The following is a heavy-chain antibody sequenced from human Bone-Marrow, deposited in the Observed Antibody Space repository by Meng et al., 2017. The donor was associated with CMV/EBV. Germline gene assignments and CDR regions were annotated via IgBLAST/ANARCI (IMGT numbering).Heavy chain of an antibody. CDR2: IYYSGST. CDR3: ARFVAAAVPDGMDV. CDR1: GGSISSYH. V-gene: IGHV4-59*13. J-gene: IGHJ6*02. Sequence: GSLRLSCTVSGGSISSYHWSWIRQPPGKGLEWIGYIYYSGSTNYNPSLKSRVTISVDTSKNQFSLKLSSVTAADTAVYYCARFVAAAVPDGMDVWGQGTTVTVSS. D-gene: IGHD6-13*01.